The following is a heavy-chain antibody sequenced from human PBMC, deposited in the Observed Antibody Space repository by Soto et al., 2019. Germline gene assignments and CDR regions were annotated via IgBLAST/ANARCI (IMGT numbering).Heavy chain of an antibody. CDR3: ARENWILRAPDY. D-gene: IGHD1-1*01. CDR1: GFTFSNYE. V-gene: IGHV3-48*03. CDR2: ISSSGSTI. Sequence: PGGSLRLSCAASGFTFSNYEMNWVRQAPGKGLEWVSYISSSGSTIYYADSVKGRFTISRDNAKNSLYLQMNSLRAEDTAVYYCARENWILRAPDYWGQGTLVTVSS. J-gene: IGHJ4*02.